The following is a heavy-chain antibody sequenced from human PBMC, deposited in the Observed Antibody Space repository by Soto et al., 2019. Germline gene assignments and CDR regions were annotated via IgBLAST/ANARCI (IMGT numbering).Heavy chain of an antibody. CDR1: GYNVPMHW. D-gene: IGHD3-3*01. CDR3: ARHLGSSYHTTHYYALDV. V-gene: IGHV5-51*01. CDR2: IFPFDSDT. Sequence: GESLKISYQACGYNVPMHWIAWVRQKTGKGLEWMGNIFPFDSDTRYSPSFQGQVTISIDNSISTAYLQWSSLKASDTAIYYCARHLGSSYHTTHYYALDVWGQGTTVTVSS. J-gene: IGHJ6*02.